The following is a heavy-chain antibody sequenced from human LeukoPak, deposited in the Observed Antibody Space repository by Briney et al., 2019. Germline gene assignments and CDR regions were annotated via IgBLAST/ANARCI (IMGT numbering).Heavy chain of an antibody. CDR1: GVSISSGGYY. Sequence: SQTLSLTCTVSGVSISSGGYYWSWIRQHPGKGLEWIGYIYYSGSTYYNPSLKSRVTISVDTSKNQFSLKLSSVTAADTAVYYCARDVMDSSSWCYFDYWGQGTLVTVSS. V-gene: IGHV4-31*03. J-gene: IGHJ4*02. CDR2: IYYSGST. D-gene: IGHD6-13*01. CDR3: ARDVMDSSSWCYFDY.